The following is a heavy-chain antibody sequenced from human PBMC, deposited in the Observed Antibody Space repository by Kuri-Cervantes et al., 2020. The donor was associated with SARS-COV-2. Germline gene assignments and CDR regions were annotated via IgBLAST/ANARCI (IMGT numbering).Heavy chain of an antibody. V-gene: IGHV3-11*01. Sequence: GGSLRLSCAASGFTFSDYYMSWIRQAPGKGLEWVSYISSSGSTIYYADSVKGRFTISRDNAKNSLYLQMNSLRAEDTAVYYCAKEQWLVRAPFNYWGQGTLVTVSS. CDR1: GFTFSDYY. CDR3: AKEQWLVRAPFNY. D-gene: IGHD6-19*01. CDR2: ISSSGSTI. J-gene: IGHJ4*02.